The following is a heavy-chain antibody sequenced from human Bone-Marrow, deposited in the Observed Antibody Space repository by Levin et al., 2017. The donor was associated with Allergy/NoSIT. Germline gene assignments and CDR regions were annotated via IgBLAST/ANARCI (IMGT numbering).Heavy chain of an antibody. CDR3: ARVRATYDQNFDY. CDR1: GFTFSSSE. V-gene: IGHV3-48*03. J-gene: IGHJ4*02. D-gene: IGHD1-26*01. CDR2: VSSSGYTE. Sequence: GESLKISCAASGFTFSSSEMNWVRQAPGKGLEWVSYVSSSGYTEHYADSVKGRFTISRDNAKSSLYLQMNSLRAEDTAIYYCARVRATYDQNFDYWGQGTLVTVSS.